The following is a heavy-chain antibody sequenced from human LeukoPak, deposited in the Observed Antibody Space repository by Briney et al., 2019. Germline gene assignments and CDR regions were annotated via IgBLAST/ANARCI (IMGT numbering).Heavy chain of an antibody. V-gene: IGHV4-30-4*01. CDR1: GGSISGDYY. D-gene: IGHD3-10*01. Sequence: MASETLSLTCTVSGGSISGDYYWSWIRQPPGKGLEWIGYIYYSGSTNYNPSLKSRVTISVDTSKNQFSLKLSSVTAADTAVYYCARYHQWFGELSPFDYWGQGTLVTVSS. J-gene: IGHJ4*02. CDR2: IYYSGST. CDR3: ARYHQWFGELSPFDY.